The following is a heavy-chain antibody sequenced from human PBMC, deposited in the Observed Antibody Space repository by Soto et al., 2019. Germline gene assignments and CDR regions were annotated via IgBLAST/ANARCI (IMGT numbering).Heavy chain of an antibody. CDR3: AREGALNWGNAFDI. Sequence: ASVKVSCKASGGTFSSYAISWVRQAPGQGLEWMGGIIPIFGTANYAQKFQGRVTITADKSTSTAYMELSSLRSEDTAVYYCAREGALNWGNAFDIWGQGTMVTVSS. CDR1: GGTFSSYA. V-gene: IGHV1-69*06. CDR2: IIPIFGTA. J-gene: IGHJ3*02. D-gene: IGHD7-27*01.